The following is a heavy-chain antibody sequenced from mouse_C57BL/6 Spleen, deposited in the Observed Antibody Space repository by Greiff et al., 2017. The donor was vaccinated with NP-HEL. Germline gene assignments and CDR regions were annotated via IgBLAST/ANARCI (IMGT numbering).Heavy chain of an antibody. V-gene: IGHV1-50*01. CDR2: IDPSDSYT. J-gene: IGHJ3*01. D-gene: IGHD2-4*01. CDR1: GYTFTSYW. CDR3: AGSTMITPGFDY. Sequence: QVQLQQPGAELVKPGASVKLSCKASGYTFTSYWMQWVKQRPGQGLEWIGEIDPSDSYTNYNQKFKGKATLTVDTSSSTAYMQLSSLTSEDSAVYYCAGSTMITPGFDYWGQGTLVTVSA.